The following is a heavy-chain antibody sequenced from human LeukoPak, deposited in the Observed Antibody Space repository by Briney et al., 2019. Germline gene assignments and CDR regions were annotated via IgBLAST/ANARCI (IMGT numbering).Heavy chain of an antibody. J-gene: IGHJ4*02. CDR3: ARRGSGKVFDY. Sequence: GGSLRLSCAASGFTVSSNYMSWVRQAPGRGLEWVSIIYSGGSTYYADSVKGRFTISRDNSKNTLYLQMNSLRAEDTAVYYCARRGSGKVFDYWGQGTLVTVSS. D-gene: IGHD2-15*01. CDR1: GFTVSSNY. CDR2: IYSGGST. V-gene: IGHV3-66*01.